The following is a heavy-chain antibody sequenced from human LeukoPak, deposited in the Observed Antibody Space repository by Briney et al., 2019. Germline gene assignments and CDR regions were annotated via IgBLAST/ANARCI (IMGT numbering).Heavy chain of an antibody. CDR2: IYYSGST. CDR3: ARLPTDLLAFDY. Sequence: SETLSLTCTVSGGSISSTSYYWGWIRQPLGKGLERIASIYYSGSTYYNPSLKSRVTISVDTSKNQFSLRLSSVTAADTAVYYCARLPTDLLAFDYWGQGTLVTVSS. CDR1: GGSISSTSYY. J-gene: IGHJ4*02. V-gene: IGHV4-39*01. D-gene: IGHD2-8*02.